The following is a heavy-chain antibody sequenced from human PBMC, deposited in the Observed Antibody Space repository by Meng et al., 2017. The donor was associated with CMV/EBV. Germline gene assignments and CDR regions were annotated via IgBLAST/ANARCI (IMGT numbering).Heavy chain of an antibody. CDR3: ARDRPDTYYDFWSGMYYGMDV. D-gene: IGHD3-3*01. Sequence: SVKVSCKVSGGTFSSYAISWVRQAPGQGLEWMGGIIPILGIANYAQKFQGRVTITADKSTSTAYMELSSLRSEDTAVYYCARDRPDTYYDFWSGMYYGMDVWGQGTTVTVSS. V-gene: IGHV1-69*10. CDR2: IIPILGIA. CDR1: GGTFSSYA. J-gene: IGHJ6*02.